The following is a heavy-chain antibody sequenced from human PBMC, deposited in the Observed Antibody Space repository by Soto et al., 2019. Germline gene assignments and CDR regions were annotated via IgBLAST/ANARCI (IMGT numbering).Heavy chain of an antibody. CDR1: SGSISSSNW. CDR3: AGRGVGSYYYSSKSYTPFAY. J-gene: IGHJ4*02. Sequence: QVQLQESGPGLVKPSGTLSLTCAVSSGSISSSNWWIWVRQSPGKGLEWIGEVFHSGNTNYNPSDKSRVTMSVDKSKDQFYVKRSALTAADTAVYDCAGRGVGSYYYSSKSYTPFAYWGQGTLVTVSS. D-gene: IGHD3-10*01. CDR2: VFHSGNT. V-gene: IGHV4-4*02.